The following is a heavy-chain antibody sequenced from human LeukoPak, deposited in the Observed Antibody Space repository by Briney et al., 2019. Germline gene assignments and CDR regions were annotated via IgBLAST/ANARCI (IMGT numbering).Heavy chain of an antibody. J-gene: IGHJ4*02. Sequence: PGGSLRLSCAASGFTVSSNYMSWVRQAPGKGLEWVSVIYSGGSTYYADSVKGRFTISRDNSKNTLYLQMNSLRAEDTAVYYCARSLLTYYYDSSGYSKEDWGQGTLVTVSS. CDR3: ARSLLTYYYDSSGYSKED. CDR2: IYSGGST. D-gene: IGHD3-22*01. V-gene: IGHV3-53*01. CDR1: GFTVSSNY.